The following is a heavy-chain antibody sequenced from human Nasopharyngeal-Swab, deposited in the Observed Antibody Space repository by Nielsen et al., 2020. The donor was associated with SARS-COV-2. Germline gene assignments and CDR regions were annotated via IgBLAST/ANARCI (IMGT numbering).Heavy chain of an antibody. CDR3: ARWTLGYCTAGNCLNWFDP. CDR2: INYTGST. V-gene: IGHV4-39*07. CDR1: GGPIISNDPY. Sequence: SETLSLTCTVSGGPIISNDPYWAWIRQPPGKGLDWLGTINYTGSTFYNPSLESRVTISLDTSRNQLSLKLRSVTAADTAVYYCARWTLGYCTAGNCLNWFDPWGQGALLTVSS. J-gene: IGHJ5*02. D-gene: IGHD2-15*01.